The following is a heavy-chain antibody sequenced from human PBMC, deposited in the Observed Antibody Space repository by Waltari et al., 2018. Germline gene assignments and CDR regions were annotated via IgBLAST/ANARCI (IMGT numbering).Heavy chain of an antibody. Sequence: EVQLVESGGGLVQPGGSLRLSCAASGFTFSDHYMDWVRQAPGKGLEWVGRTRNKANSYTTEYAVSVKGRFTISRDDSKNSLYLQMNSLKTEDTAVYYCARVRGDSDYWGQGTLVTVSS. CDR1: GFTFSDHY. V-gene: IGHV3-72*01. J-gene: IGHJ4*02. CDR2: TRNKANSYTT. CDR3: ARVRGDSDY.